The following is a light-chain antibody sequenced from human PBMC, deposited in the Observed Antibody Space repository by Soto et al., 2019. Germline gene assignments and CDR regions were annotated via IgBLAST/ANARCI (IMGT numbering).Light chain of an antibody. CDR3: GSWDSSLSAYV. V-gene: IGLV1-51*01. Sequence: QSVLTQPPSVSAAPGQKVTISCSGSSSNIGGNSVSWYQQLPGTAPKLLIYDDNKRPSGIPDRFSGSKSGTSATLGIAGFQTGDEADYYCGSWDSSLSAYVVRPGTKV. CDR2: DDN. J-gene: IGLJ1*01. CDR1: SSNIGGNS.